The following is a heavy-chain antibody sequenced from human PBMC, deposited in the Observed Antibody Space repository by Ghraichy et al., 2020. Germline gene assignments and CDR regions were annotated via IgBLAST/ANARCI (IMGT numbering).Heavy chain of an antibody. CDR2: IRHTGDT. Sequence: SETLSLTCAVSGYSISIGYYWSWIRQPPGKGLEWIGSIRHTGDTYYNPSLKSRVSISVDTSKNQFSLNLSSVTAADTAVFYCARGGGISVAGEWGQGTLVTVSS. D-gene: IGHD6-19*01. V-gene: IGHV4-38-2*01. CDR1: GYSISIGYY. CDR3: ARGGGISVAGE. J-gene: IGHJ4*02.